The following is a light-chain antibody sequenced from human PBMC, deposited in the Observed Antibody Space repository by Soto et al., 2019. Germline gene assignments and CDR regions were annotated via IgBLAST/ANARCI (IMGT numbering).Light chain of an antibody. CDR1: QSVSSSY. CDR2: GAS. J-gene: IGKJ1*01. V-gene: IGKV3-20*01. CDR3: QQYGSSPPKT. Sequence: EIRLTQSAGTLALSPGERATLSCRASQSVSSSYLAWYQQKPGQAPRLLIYGASSRATGIPDRFSGSGSGTDFTLTISRLEPEDFAVYYCQQYGSSPPKTFGQGTKVDIK.